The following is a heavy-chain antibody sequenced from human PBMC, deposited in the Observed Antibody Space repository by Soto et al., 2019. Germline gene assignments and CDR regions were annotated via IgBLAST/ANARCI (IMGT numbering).Heavy chain of an antibody. V-gene: IGHV3-33*01. CDR2: IWYDGSNK. CDR1: GFTFSSYG. CDR3: AIGLGIAANWFDP. J-gene: IGHJ5*02. Sequence: QVQLVESGGGVVQPGRSLRLSCAASGFTFSSYGMHWVRQAPGKGLEWVAVIWYDGSNKYYADSVKGRFTISRDNSKNTLYLQMNSLRAADTAVYYCAIGLGIAANWFDPWGQGTLVTVSP. D-gene: IGHD6-13*01.